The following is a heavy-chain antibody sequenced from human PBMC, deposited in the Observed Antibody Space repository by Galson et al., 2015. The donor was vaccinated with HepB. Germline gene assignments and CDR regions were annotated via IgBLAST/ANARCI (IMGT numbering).Heavy chain of an antibody. J-gene: IGHJ2*01. CDR3: ARSQLLLGSGEEWYFDL. CDR1: GFTFSSYS. Sequence: SLRLSCAASGFTFSSYSMNWVRQAPGKGLEWVSSISSSSSYIYYADSVKGRFTISRDNAKNSLYLQMNSLRAEDTAVYYCARSQLLLGSGEEWYFDLWGRGTLVTVSS. D-gene: IGHD2-15*01. CDR2: ISSSSSYI. V-gene: IGHV3-21*01.